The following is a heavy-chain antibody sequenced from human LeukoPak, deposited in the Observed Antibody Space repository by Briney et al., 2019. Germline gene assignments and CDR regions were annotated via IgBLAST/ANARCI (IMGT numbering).Heavy chain of an antibody. CDR2: IYPGDSDT. CDR1: GYSFTNYW. J-gene: IGHJ6*02. V-gene: IGHV5-51*01. D-gene: IGHD6-13*01. CDR3: ARLSIAAAGTRDYYYGMDV. Sequence: GESLKISCKGSGYSFTNYWIGWVRQMPGKGLEWMGGIYPGDSDTRYSPSFQGQVTISADKSISTAYLQWSSLEASATAMYYCARLSIAAAGTRDYYYGMDVWGQGTTVTVSS.